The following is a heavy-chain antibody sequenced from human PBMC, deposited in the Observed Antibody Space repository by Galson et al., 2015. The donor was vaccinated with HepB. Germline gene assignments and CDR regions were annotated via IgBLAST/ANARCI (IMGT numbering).Heavy chain of an antibody. D-gene: IGHD4-11*01. V-gene: IGHV1-69*13. J-gene: IGHJ4*02. CDR2: IIPIFGTA. CDR1: GGTFSSYA. CDR3: ATSRVDYSIDGY. Sequence: SVKVSCKASGGTFSSYAISWVRQAPGQGLEWMGGIIPIFGTANYAQKFQGRVTITADESTSTAYMELSSLRSEDTAVYFCATSRVDYSIDGYWGQGTLVTVSS.